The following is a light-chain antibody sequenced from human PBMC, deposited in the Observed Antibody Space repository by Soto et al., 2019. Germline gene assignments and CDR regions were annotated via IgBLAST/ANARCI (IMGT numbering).Light chain of an antibody. CDR3: TSYAVNTNLL. J-gene: IGLJ2*01. V-gene: IGLV2-8*01. CDR1: SSDIGAFTY. Sequence: QSALSQPPSASGSPGQSVTISCTGTSSDIGAFTYVSWYQQHPGRAPKLIIYEVTKRPSGVPDRFSGSKSGNTAALTVSGLQADDEADYYCTSYAVNTNLLFGGGTKLTVL. CDR2: EVT.